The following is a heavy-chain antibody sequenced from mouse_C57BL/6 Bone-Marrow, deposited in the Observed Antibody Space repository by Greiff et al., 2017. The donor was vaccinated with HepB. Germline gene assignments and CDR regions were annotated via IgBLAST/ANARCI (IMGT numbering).Heavy chain of an antibody. V-gene: IGHV7-1*01. D-gene: IGHD1-1*01. CDR2: SRNKANDYTT. CDR3: ARGKLYYCSSYGAMDY. CDR1: GFTFSDFY. Sequence: EVMLVESGGGLVQSGRSLRLSCATSGFTFSDFYMEWVRQAPGKGLEWIAASRNKANDYTTEYSASVKGRFIVSRDTSQSILYLQMNALRAEDTAIYYCARGKLYYCSSYGAMDYWGQGTSVTVSS. J-gene: IGHJ4*01.